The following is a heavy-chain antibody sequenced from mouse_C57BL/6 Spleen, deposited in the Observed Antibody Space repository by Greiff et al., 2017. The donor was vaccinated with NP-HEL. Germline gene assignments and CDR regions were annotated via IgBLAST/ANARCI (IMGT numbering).Heavy chain of an antibody. J-gene: IGHJ2*01. CDR1: GYTFTSYW. D-gene: IGHD2-1*01. Sequence: QVQLKQPGAELVRPGSSVKLSCKASGYTFTSYWMDWVKQRPGQGLEWIGNIYPSDSETHYNQKFKDKATLTVDKSSSTAYMQLSSLTSEDSAVYYCARGAIYYGNYDYFDYWGQGTTLTVSS. CDR2: IYPSDSET. V-gene: IGHV1-61*01. CDR3: ARGAIYYGNYDYFDY.